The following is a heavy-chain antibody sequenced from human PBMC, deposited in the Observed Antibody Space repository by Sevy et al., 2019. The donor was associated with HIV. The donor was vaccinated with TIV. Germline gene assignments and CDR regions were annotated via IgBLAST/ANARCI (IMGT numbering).Heavy chain of an antibody. CDR2: ISGSGDTT. CDR1: GFTFSYYA. Sequence: QLGGSLRLSCAASGFTFSYYAMTWVRQAPGKGLEWVSAISGSGDTTYYAESVKGRFTISRDNSRGTLYLQINSLRAEDTAIYFCAKEGYRLPGADAIDIWGQGTMVTVSS. CDR3: AKEGYRLPGADAIDI. J-gene: IGHJ3*02. D-gene: IGHD3-16*01. V-gene: IGHV3-23*01.